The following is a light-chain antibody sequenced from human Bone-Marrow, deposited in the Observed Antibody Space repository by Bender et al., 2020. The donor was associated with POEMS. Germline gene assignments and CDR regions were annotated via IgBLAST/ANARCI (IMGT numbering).Light chain of an antibody. V-gene: IGLV2-11*01. J-gene: IGLJ3*02. CDR2: DVS. CDR3: AAWDDTLSGSWV. CDR1: SSDVGYSHY. Sequence: QSALTQPPSASGSPGQSVTISCTGTSSDVGYSHYVSWYQQHPDKVPKLIIFDVSKRPSGVPDRFSGSKSGTSASLGISGLRSEDKADYYCAAWDDTLSGSWVFGGGTKLTVL.